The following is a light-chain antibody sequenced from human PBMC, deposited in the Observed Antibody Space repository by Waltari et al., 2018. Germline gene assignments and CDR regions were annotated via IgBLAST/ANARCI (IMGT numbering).Light chain of an antibody. CDR2: WAS. CDR1: QSVLYSSNNKNY. CDR3: QQYYSTPYT. V-gene: IGKV4-1*01. J-gene: IGKJ2*01. Sequence: DIVMTQSPDSLAVSLGERATINCKSSQSVLYSSNNKNYLAWYPQKPGQRPKLLLYWASTRESGVPDRFSGSGSGTDFTLTISSLQAEDVAVYYCQQYYSTPYTFGQGTKLEIK.